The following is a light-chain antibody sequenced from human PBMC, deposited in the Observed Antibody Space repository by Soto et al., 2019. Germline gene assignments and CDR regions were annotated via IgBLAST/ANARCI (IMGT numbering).Light chain of an antibody. CDR1: SSDVGGYNF. Sequence: QSALTQPRSGSGSPGQSVTISCTGTSSDVGGYNFVSWYQQHPGTAPILMIYDVSKLPSGVPDRFSGSKSGNTASLTISGLQAEDAAYYYCCSYAGSYTWVFGTGTKVTVL. V-gene: IGLV2-11*01. CDR2: DVS. J-gene: IGLJ1*01. CDR3: CSYAGSYTWV.